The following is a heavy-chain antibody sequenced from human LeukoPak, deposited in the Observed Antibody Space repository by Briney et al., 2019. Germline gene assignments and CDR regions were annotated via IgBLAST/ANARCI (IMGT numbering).Heavy chain of an antibody. CDR3: ASPGATLYSSSWGLDY. V-gene: IGHV1-69*04. Sequence: SVKVSCKASGGTLSSYAISWVRQAPGQGLEWMGRIIPILGIANYAQKFQGRVTITADKSTSTAYMELSSLRSEDTAVYYCASPGATLYSSSWGLDYWGQGTLVSVSS. CDR1: GGTLSSYA. J-gene: IGHJ4*02. CDR2: IIPILGIA. D-gene: IGHD6-13*01.